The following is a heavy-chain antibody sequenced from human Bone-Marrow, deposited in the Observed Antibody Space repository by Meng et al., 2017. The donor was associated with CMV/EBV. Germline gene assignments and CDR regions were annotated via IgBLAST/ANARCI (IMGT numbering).Heavy chain of an antibody. V-gene: IGHV1-69*05. D-gene: IGHD3-3*01. CDR3: ARDPRFLGATNYNYYNGMDV. CDR2: IIPIFGTA. CDR1: GGTFSSYA. J-gene: IGHJ6*02. Sequence: SVKVSCKASGGTFSSYAISWVRQAPGQGLEWMGGIIPIFGTANYAQKFQGRVTITTDESTSTAYMELSSLRSEDTAVYYCARDPRFLGATNYNYYNGMDVWGQGTTVTVSS.